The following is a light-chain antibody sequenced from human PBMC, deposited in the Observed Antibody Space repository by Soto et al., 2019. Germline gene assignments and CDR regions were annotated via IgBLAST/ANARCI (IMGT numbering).Light chain of an antibody. Sequence: QSVLTQSPSASASLGASVKLTCTLSSGHSSYALAWHQQQPEKGPRYLMKLNSDGSHSKGDGIPDRFSGSSSGAERYLTISSLQSEDEADYYCQTWGTGIQVFGGGTKVTVL. CDR1: SGHSSYA. CDR3: QTWGTGIQV. CDR2: LNSDGSH. J-gene: IGLJ3*02. V-gene: IGLV4-69*01.